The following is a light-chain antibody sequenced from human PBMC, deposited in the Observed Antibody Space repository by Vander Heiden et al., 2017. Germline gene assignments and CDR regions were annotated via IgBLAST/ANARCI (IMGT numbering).Light chain of an antibody. V-gene: IGKV1-8*01. CDR2: AAS. CDR1: QSINTY. CDR3: LQYYAYPRT. Sequence: IRITQFPSSPSASTEDRVAITCRASQSINTYLAWYQEKAGKAPKLLIYAASTLQSGVPSRFSGSGSGTDFTLTISRLQSEDSATYYCLQYYAYPRTFGQGTKVEI. J-gene: IGKJ1*01.